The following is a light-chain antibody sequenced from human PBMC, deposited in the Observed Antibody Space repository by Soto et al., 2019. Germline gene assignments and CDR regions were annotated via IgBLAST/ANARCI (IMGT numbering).Light chain of an antibody. J-gene: IGKJ5*01. V-gene: IGKV3-11*01. CDR1: QSVSRY. CDR2: DAS. Sequence: EIVLTQSPATLSLSPGERATLSCRASQSVSRYLAWYQQKPGQAPRLLIYDASNRATGIPARFSGSGSGTDFTLTISSLEPEAFAVYYCQQRSNWITFGQGTRLEIK. CDR3: QQRSNWIT.